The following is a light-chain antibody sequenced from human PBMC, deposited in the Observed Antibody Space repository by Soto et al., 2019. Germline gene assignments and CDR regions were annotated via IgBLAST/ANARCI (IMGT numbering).Light chain of an antibody. V-gene: IGLV2-18*02. CDR2: GVT. J-gene: IGLJ1*01. CDR1: SSDVGNYNR. Sequence: QSALTQPPSVSGAPGQSVTISCTGTSSDVGNYNRVSWYQQSPGTAPKLIVYGVTNPPSGVPDRVSGSKSSNTASLTISGVQSEDEAYYYCSSYSSSSTYVFGTGTKLTVL. CDR3: SSYSSSSTYV.